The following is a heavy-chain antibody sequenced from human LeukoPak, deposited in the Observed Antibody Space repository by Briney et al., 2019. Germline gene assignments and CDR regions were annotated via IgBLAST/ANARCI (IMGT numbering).Heavy chain of an antibody. V-gene: IGHV1-46*01. D-gene: IGHD6-13*01. CDR2: INPSGGRT. Sequence: ASVKVSCKASGYTFTRYDLHWVRQAPGQGLEWMGIINPSGGRTNNAQQFQGRVTMTRDTSTSTVYMQLSSLRSEDTAVYYCARDLAIAAAPYGMDVWGQGTTVTVSS. J-gene: IGHJ6*02. CDR3: ARDLAIAAAPYGMDV. CDR1: GYTFTRYD.